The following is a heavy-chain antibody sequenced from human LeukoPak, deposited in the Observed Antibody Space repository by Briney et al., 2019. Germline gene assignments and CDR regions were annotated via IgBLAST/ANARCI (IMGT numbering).Heavy chain of an antibody. J-gene: IGHJ4*02. CDR1: GGSVSSSSYY. V-gene: IGHV4-39*07. Sequence: SETLSLTCTVSGGSVSSSSYYWGWIRQPPGKGLEWIGSVYYSGSTYYNPSLKSRVTISVDTSKNQFSLKLSSVTAADTAVYYCARSTVREYSSGWLHMEDYWGQGTLVTVSS. CDR2: VYYSGST. CDR3: ARSTVREYSSGWLHMEDY. D-gene: IGHD6-19*01.